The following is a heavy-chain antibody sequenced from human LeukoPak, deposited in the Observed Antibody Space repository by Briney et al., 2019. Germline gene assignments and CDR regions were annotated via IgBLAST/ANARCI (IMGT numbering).Heavy chain of an antibody. J-gene: IGHJ4*02. V-gene: IGHV4-34*01. CDR2: INHSGST. CDR1: GGSFSGYY. CDR3: ARDLAVAGTNYFDF. D-gene: IGHD6-19*01. Sequence: SETLSLTCAVYGGSFSGYYWSWIRQPPGKGLEWIGEINHSGSTNYNPSLKSRVTISIDKSKNQFSLEVTSVTAADTAIYYCARDLAVAGTNYFDFWARESWSPSPQ.